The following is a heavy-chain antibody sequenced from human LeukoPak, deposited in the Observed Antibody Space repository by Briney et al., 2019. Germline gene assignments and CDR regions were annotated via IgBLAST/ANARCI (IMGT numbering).Heavy chain of an antibody. CDR1: GFTFRTYS. V-gene: IGHV3-21*01. CDR2: ISSHSIYI. CDR3: ARDSGPADPEAFDI. J-gene: IGHJ3*02. D-gene: IGHD1-14*01. Sequence: GGSLRLSCAASGFTFRTYSMNWVRQAPGKGLEWVSTISSHSIYIYYADSVKGRFTISRDNAKNLLYLQMDSLRADDTAVYYCARDSGPADPEAFDIWGQGTMVTV.